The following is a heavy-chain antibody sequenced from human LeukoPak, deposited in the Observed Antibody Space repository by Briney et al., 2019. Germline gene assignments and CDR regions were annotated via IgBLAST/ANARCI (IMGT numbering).Heavy chain of an antibody. CDR3: ARLQYCSGTGCYWFDP. Sequence: SETLSLTCDVSGGSISSGLYSWSWIRQPLGKGLEWIGYLYHTGSTYYNPSLKSRVTISVDTSKNQFSLRLSSVTAADTAVYYCARLQYCSGTGCYWFDPWGQGTLVTVSS. V-gene: IGHV4-30-2*01. J-gene: IGHJ5*02. CDR2: LYHTGST. CDR1: GGSISSGLYS. D-gene: IGHD2-2*01.